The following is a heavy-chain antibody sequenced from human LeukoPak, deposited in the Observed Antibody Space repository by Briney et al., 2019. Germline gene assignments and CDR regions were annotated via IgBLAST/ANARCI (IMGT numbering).Heavy chain of an antibody. V-gene: IGHV4-59*01. CDR1: SVSISSFY. CDR2: IYYSGST. D-gene: IGHD2-21*01. Sequence: PSETLSLTCTVSSVSISSFYWSWIRQPPGKGLEWIGNIYYSGSTTYNPSLKSRVTISVDTSKNQFSLRLSSVTAADTAVFYCARVYSVSYFDYWGQGTLVTVSS. J-gene: IGHJ4*02. CDR3: ARVYSVSYFDY.